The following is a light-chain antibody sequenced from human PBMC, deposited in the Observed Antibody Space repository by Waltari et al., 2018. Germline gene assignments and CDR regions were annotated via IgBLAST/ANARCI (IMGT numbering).Light chain of an antibody. CDR1: SSDVGAYNF. CDR2: DVN. CDR3: CSSAGNPYV. V-gene: IGLV2-11*01. Sequence: SALTQPRSVSGSPGPSVTIPCTGTSSDVGAYNFVSWYQQRPGQAPKLIIYDVNKRPSGVPDRFSASKSGNTASRTISGLQPEDEADYHCCSSAGNPYVFGTGTEVTVL. J-gene: IGLJ1*01.